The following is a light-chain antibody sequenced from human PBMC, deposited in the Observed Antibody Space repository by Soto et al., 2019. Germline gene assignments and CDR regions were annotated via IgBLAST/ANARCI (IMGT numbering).Light chain of an antibody. CDR3: QQLNTYPYT. V-gene: IGKV1-9*01. CDR2: AAS. Sequence: DIQLTQSPSFLSASVGDRVTITCRASQGISSYLAWYQQKPGKAPKLLIYAASKLQSGVPSRFSGSGYGTEFTLTISSLQPEDFATYYCQQLNTYPYTFGQGTKLEIK. CDR1: QGISSY. J-gene: IGKJ2*01.